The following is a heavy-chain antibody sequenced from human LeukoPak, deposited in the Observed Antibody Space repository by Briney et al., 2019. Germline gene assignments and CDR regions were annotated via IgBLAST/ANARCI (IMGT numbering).Heavy chain of an antibody. J-gene: IGHJ4*02. Sequence: GGSLRLSCAASGFTFDDYAMHWVRQAPGKGLEWVSGISWNSGSIGYADSVKGRFTISRDNAKNPLYLQMNSLRAEDTALYYCAKGVVGATTYYFDYWGQGTLVTVSS. D-gene: IGHD1-26*01. CDR3: AKGVVGATTYYFDY. CDR1: GFTFDDYA. V-gene: IGHV3-9*01. CDR2: ISWNSGSI.